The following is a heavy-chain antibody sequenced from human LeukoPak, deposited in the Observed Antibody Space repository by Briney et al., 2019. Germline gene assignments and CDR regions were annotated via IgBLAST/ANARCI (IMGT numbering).Heavy chain of an antibody. CDR2: IYYSGST. J-gene: IGHJ6*03. CDR1: GGSISSYY. Sequence: PSETLSLTCTVSGGSISSYYWSWIRQPPGKGLEWIGYIYYSGSTNYNPSLKSRVTISVDTSKNQFSLKLSSVTAADTAVYYCAREDIVVVPAAPYYYYYMDVWGKGTTVTVSS. D-gene: IGHD2-2*01. V-gene: IGHV4-59*12. CDR3: AREDIVVVPAAPYYYYYMDV.